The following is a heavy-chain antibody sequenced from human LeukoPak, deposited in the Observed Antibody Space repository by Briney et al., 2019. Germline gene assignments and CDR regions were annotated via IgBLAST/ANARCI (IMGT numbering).Heavy chain of an antibody. J-gene: IGHJ4*02. D-gene: IGHD3-22*01. Sequence: ASVKVSCKASGYTFTGYYMHWVRQAPRQGLEWIGWINPNSGGTNYARKFQGWVTMTRDTSISTAYMELSRLRSDDTAVYYCARGLDSSGYSPTFGYWGQGTLVTVSS. CDR2: INPNSGGT. CDR3: ARGLDSSGYSPTFGY. CDR1: GYTFTGYY. V-gene: IGHV1-2*04.